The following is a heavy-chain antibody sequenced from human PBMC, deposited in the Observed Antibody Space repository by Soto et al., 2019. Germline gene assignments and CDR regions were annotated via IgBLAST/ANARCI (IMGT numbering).Heavy chain of an antibody. CDR2: ISSYGGST. J-gene: IGHJ4*02. D-gene: IGHD3-22*01. CDR1: GFTFRSYA. CDR3: ARDPDSSGYYYFDY. V-gene: IGHV3-64*01. Sequence: GSLRLSCAASGFTFRSYAMHWVRQAPGKGLEYVSAISSYGGSTYYANSVKGRFTISRDNSKNTLYLQMGSLRAEDMAVYYCARDPDSSGYYYFDYWGQGTLVTVSS.